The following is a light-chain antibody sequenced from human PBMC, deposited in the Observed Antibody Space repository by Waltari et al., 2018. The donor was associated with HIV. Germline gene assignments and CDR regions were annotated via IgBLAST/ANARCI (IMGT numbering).Light chain of an antibody. Sequence: QSALTQPASVSGSPGQSISISCTGTSDDIGGSKYVSLYQQHPGKVPNLILFEVRTRPSGVSNRFSGSKSDNTASLSISGLQAEDEAAYYCSSYTNTNTLIFGGGTRLTVL. V-gene: IGLV2-14*01. CDR2: EVR. CDR1: SDDIGGSKY. CDR3: SSYTNTNTLI. J-gene: IGLJ2*01.